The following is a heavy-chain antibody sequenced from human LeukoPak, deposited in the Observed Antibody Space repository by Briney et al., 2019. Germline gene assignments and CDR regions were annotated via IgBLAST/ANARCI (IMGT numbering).Heavy chain of an antibody. CDR1: GYTFTSYG. CDR2: ISAYNGNT. D-gene: IGHD2-15*01. J-gene: IGHJ6*02. V-gene: IGHV1-18*01. CDR3: AREGIVVVVAATPVNYYYGMDV. Sequence: GASVKVSCKASGYTFTSYGISWVRQAPGQGLEWMGWISAYNGNTNYAQKLQGRVTMTTDTSTSTAYMELRSLRSDDTAVYYCAREGIVVVVAATPVNYYYGMDVWGQGTTVTVSS.